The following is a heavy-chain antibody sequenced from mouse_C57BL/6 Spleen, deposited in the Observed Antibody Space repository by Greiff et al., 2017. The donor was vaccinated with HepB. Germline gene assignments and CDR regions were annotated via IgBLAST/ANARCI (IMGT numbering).Heavy chain of an antibody. Sequence: VQLQQSGAELVRPGTSVKVSCKASGYAFTNYLIEWVKQRPGQGLAWIGVINPGSGGTNYNEKFKGKATLTADKSSSTAYMQLSSLTSEDSAVYFCAKTGAGEDYWGQGTTLTVSS. CDR2: INPGSGGT. J-gene: IGHJ2*01. D-gene: IGHD4-1*01. CDR3: AKTGAGEDY. V-gene: IGHV1-54*01. CDR1: GYAFTNYL.